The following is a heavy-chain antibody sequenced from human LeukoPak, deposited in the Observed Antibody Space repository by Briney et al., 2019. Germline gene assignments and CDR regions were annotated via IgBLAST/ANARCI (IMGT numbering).Heavy chain of an antibody. V-gene: IGHV1-3*01. CDR2: INAGNGNT. CDR1: GYTFTSYA. D-gene: IGHD6-19*01. Sequence: ASVKVSCRASGYTFTSYAMHWVRQAPGQRLEWMGWINAGNGNTKYSQKFQGRVTITRDTSASTAYMELSSLRSEDTAVYYCARDHRKWLVDYWGQGTLVTVSS. J-gene: IGHJ4*02. CDR3: ARDHRKWLVDY.